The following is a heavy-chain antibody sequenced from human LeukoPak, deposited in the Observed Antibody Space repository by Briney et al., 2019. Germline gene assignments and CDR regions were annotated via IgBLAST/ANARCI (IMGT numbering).Heavy chain of an antibody. CDR1: GFTFNSYT. V-gene: IGHV3-21*01. Sequence: GGSLRLSCAASGFTFNSYTMNWVRQAPGKGLEWVSSISSGDVYIYYADSLKGRFTISRDNAKNSLYLQMNSLRAEDTAVYYCTRGFYCTGGSCNCPQAIDSWGQGTLVTVSS. D-gene: IGHD2-15*01. J-gene: IGHJ4*02. CDR3: TRGFYCTGGSCNCPQAIDS. CDR2: ISSGDVYI.